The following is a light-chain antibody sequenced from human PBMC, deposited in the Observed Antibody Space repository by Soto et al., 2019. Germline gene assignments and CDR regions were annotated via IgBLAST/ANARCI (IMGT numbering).Light chain of an antibody. CDR1: QSIRSER. V-gene: IGKV3-20*01. Sequence: EIVLTQSPDTLSLSPGASGTSRCRASQSIRSERLAWYQQKPGQAPRLVIFDASNRASGMPERFSGSGSGTDFTLTIARLEPEDFAVYYCQEYDGAPITFGPGTRLEI. CDR3: QEYDGAPIT. CDR2: DAS. J-gene: IGKJ5*01.